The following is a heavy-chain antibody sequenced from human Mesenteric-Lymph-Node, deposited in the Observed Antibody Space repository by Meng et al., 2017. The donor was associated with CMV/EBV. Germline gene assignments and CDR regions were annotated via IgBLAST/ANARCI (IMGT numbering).Heavy chain of an antibody. CDR3: ARGYSRGFDP. CDR1: GFSVGSNY. Sequence: GGSLRLSCAASGFSVGSNYMSWVRQAPGKGLEWVSVIYDGGSPYHADSVNGRFTISRDISKNMLYLQMNGLRAEDTALYYCARGYSRGFDPWGQGTLVTVSS. D-gene: IGHD3-22*01. CDR2: IYDGGSP. J-gene: IGHJ5*02. V-gene: IGHV3-53*01.